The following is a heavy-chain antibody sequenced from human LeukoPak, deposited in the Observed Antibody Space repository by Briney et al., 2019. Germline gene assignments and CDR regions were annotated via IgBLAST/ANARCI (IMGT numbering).Heavy chain of an antibody. CDR3: ARVGRIAAAGLTALDY. CDR1: GYTFTSYA. CDR2: ISTYNGNT. J-gene: IGHJ4*01. V-gene: IGHV1-18*01. D-gene: IGHD6-13*01. Sequence: GASVKVSCKASGYTFTSYAISWVRQAPGQGLEWMGWISTYNGNTNYAQKLQDRVTMTTGTSTSTAYMELRSLRSDDTAVYYCARVGRIAAAGLTALDYWGHGTLVTVSS.